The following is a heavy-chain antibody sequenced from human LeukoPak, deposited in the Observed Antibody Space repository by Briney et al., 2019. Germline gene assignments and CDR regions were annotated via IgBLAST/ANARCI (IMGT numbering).Heavy chain of an antibody. J-gene: IGHJ3*02. CDR2: INQDGSEK. V-gene: IGHV3-7*01. CDR3: ARDRARADAFDI. Sequence: GGSLRLSCAPSGFTFSIYWMSWVRQAPGKGLEWVANINQDGSEKYYVDSVMGRFTISRDNDKNSLYLQMNSLRAEDTAVYYCARDRARADAFDIWGQGTMVTVSS. CDR1: GFTFSIYW. D-gene: IGHD3-10*01.